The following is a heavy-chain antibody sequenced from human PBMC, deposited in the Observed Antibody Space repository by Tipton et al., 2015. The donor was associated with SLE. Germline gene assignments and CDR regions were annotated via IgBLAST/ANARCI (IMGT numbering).Heavy chain of an antibody. CDR2: IYYSGST. D-gene: IGHD2-15*01. Sequence: TLSLTCTVSGGSISSYYWSWIRQPPGRGLEWIGYIYYSGSTNYNPSLKSRVTISVDTSKNQFSLKLSSVTAADTAVYYCARPCSGGSCHYYYYGMDVWGQGTTVTVSS. CDR3: ARPCSGGSCHYYYYGMDV. J-gene: IGHJ6*02. V-gene: IGHV4-59*08. CDR1: GGSISSYY.